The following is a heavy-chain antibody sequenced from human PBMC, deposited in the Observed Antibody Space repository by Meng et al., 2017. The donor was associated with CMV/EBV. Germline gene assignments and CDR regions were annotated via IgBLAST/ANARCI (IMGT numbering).Heavy chain of an antibody. CDR1: GGTFSSYA. D-gene: IGHD2-2*01. Sequence: SVKVSCKASGGTFSSYAISWVRQAPGQGLEWMGGIIPIFGTANYAQKFQGRVTITTDESTSTAYMELSSLRSEDTAVYYCARRGPPADHGGLYYYYGMDVWGQGTTVTVSS. V-gene: IGHV1-69*05. CDR2: IIPIFGTA. CDR3: ARRGPPADHGGLYYYYGMDV. J-gene: IGHJ6*02.